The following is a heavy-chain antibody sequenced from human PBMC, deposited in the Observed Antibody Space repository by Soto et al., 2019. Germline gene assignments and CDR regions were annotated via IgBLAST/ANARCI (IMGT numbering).Heavy chain of an antibody. V-gene: IGHV1-69*13. CDR3: ASRLAPGGYSYGSYYYGMEC. J-gene: IGHJ6*01. CDR2: IIPIFGTA. CDR1: GGTFSSYA. D-gene: IGHD5-18*01. Sequence: GASVKVSCNASGGTFSSYAISWVRQAPGQRIEWMGGIIPIFGTANYAQKFQGRVTITADESTSTAYMELSSLRSEDTAVYYCASRLAPGGYSYGSYYYGMECWGPGTEVTVS.